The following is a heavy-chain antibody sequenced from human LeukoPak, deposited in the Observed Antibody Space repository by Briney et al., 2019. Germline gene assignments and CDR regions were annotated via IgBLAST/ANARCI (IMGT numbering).Heavy chain of an antibody. CDR1: GYSISSGYY. V-gene: IGHV4-38-2*01. D-gene: IGHD3-3*01. Sequence: SGTLSLTCAVSGYSISSGYYWGWIRQPPGKGLEWIGSIYHSGSTYYNPSLKSRVTISVDTSKNQLSLKLSSVTAADTAVYYCARPYYDFWSGFDAFDIWGQGTMVTVSS. J-gene: IGHJ3*02. CDR2: IYHSGST. CDR3: ARPYYDFWSGFDAFDI.